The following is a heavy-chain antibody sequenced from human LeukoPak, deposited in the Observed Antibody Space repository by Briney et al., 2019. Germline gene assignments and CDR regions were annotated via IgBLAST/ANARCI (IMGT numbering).Heavy chain of an antibody. CDR1: GGSIGPYY. CDR3: ARMVPAGTHNY. D-gene: IGHD2-2*01. J-gene: IGHJ4*02. CDR2: IYTTGTA. V-gene: IGHV4-4*07. Sequence: PSETLSLTCIISGGSIGPYYWSWIRQAAGKGPEWIGRIYTTGTADYNPSLKGRVFLSVDTSKNQFSLKVTSVTAADTAVYFCARMVPAGTHNYWGQGLLVTVSS.